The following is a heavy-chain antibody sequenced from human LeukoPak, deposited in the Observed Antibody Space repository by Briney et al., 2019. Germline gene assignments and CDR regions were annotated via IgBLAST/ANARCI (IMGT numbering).Heavy chain of an antibody. CDR1: GASINSYY. Sequence: PSEALSLTCAVSGASINSYYWNWIRQPPGKGLEWIGYISYSGSTNYNPSLKSRVTISLGTSKTHFSLKLTSVTAADTAVYYCARGQGEIDYWGQGTLVTVSS. J-gene: IGHJ4*02. CDR3: ARGQGEIDY. CDR2: ISYSGST. V-gene: IGHV4-59*01.